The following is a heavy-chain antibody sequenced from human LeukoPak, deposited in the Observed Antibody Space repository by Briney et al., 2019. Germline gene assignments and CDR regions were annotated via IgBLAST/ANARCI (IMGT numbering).Heavy chain of an antibody. Sequence: ESGPTLVKSTLTLTLTCSVSGFSLSVGGMGVGWIRQPPGKAPEWLAVVYWDDEKRYSPSLQTRLTITADISKNQVVLTMTNMDPVDTATYYCARLIVGAARVFDSWGQGTLVTVSS. CDR1: GFSLSVGGMG. CDR2: VYWDDEK. J-gene: IGHJ4*02. CDR3: ARLIVGAARVFDS. D-gene: IGHD1-26*01. V-gene: IGHV2-5*02.